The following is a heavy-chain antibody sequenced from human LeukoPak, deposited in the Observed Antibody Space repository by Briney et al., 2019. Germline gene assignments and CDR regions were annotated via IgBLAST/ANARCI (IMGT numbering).Heavy chain of an antibody. CDR3: ARDTGGGYSCYDC. V-gene: IGHV3-7*01. J-gene: IGHJ4*02. D-gene: IGHD5-18*01. CDR2: IKQDGSEK. Sequence: GGSLRLSCAASGFTFSSYWMTWIRQAPGKGLEWVANIKQDGSEKYYVDSVKGRFTIPRDNAKNSLYLQMNSLRAEDTAVYYCARDTGGGYSCYDCWGQGTLVTVSP. CDR1: GFTFSSYW.